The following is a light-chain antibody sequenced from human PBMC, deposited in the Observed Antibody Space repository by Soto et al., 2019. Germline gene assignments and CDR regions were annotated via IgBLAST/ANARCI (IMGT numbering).Light chain of an antibody. CDR2: LNSDGSH. CDR1: SGHSNYV. Sequence: QPVLTQSPSASASLGASVKLTCTLSSGHSNYVIAWHQQQPEKGPRYLMKLNSDGSHSKGDGIPDCFSGSSSGAERYLTISSLQSEDEADYYCQTWDTGIRVFGGGTKVTVL. J-gene: IGLJ2*01. CDR3: QTWDTGIRV. V-gene: IGLV4-69*01.